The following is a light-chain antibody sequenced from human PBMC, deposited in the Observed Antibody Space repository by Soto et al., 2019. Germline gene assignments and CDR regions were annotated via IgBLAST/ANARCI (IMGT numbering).Light chain of an antibody. CDR3: SSYTTTRTMV. CDR1: NRDVGSYNL. CDR2: EVR. J-gene: IGLJ3*02. Sequence: QSVLTQPASVSGSPGQSITISCTGTNRDVGSYNLVSWYQQRPGEAPKLIISEVRNRPSGISYRFTGSKSGNTASLTISGLHAEDEADYSCSSYTTTRTMVSGGGTKVTVL. V-gene: IGLV2-14*01.